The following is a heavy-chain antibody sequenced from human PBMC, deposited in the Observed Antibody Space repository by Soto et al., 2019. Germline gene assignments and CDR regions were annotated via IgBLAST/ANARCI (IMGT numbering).Heavy chain of an antibody. CDR2: IDPSDSYT. CDR3: AREGHCSGGSCYSRTFDP. CDR1: GYSFTSYW. D-gene: IGHD2-15*01. V-gene: IGHV5-10-1*03. J-gene: IGHJ5*02. Sequence: EVQLVQSGAEVKKPGESLSISCKGSGYSFTSYWISWVRQMPGKGLEWMGRIDPSDSYTNYSPSFQGHVTISADKSISTAYLQWSSLKASDTAMYYCAREGHCSGGSCYSRTFDPWGQGTLVTVSS.